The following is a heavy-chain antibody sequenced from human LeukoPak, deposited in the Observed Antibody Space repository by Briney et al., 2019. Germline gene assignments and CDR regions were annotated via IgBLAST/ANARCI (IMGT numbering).Heavy chain of an antibody. CDR1: RFTFGDYA. CDR3: SRSSIYSSDYWVLQDY. D-gene: IGHD3-22*01. Sequence: GGSLRLSCTASRFTFGDYAVSWVRQAPGKGREWVGFIRSKAYGGTTEYAASVKGRFTISRDDSKSIAYLQMNSLKTEDTAVYYCSRSSIYSSDYWVLQDYWGQGTLVTVSS. CDR2: IRSKAYGGTT. V-gene: IGHV3-49*04. J-gene: IGHJ4*02.